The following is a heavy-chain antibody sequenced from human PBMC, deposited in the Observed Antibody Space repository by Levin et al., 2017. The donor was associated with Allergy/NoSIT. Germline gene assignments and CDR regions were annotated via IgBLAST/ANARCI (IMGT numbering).Heavy chain of an antibody. CDR1: GFNFSGHA. CDR3: VKDRPGYPIDY. J-gene: IGHJ4*02. D-gene: IGHD1-1*01. Sequence: GGSLRLSCAASGFNFSGHAMSWVRQAPGKGLEWVSGISGDGGSTFYADSVKGRFTFSRDNSKYTLYLQMSSLRAEDTAVYYCVKDRPGYPIDYWGQGTLITVSS. V-gene: IGHV3-23*01. CDR2: ISGDGGST.